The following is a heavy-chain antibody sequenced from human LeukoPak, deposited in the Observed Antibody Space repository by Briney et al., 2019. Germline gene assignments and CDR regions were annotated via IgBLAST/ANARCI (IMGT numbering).Heavy chain of an antibody. CDR1: GFTFSSYA. V-gene: IGHV3-30*02. D-gene: IGHD6-19*01. CDR3: AKDHLPRRSGWSYDI. Sequence: PGGSLRLSCAASGFTFSSYAMHWVRQAPGKGLEWVTFIRYDGSNKYYADSVKGRFTISRDNSKNTLYLQMNSLRAEDTAVYYCAKDHLPRRSGWSYDIWGQGTMVTVSS. J-gene: IGHJ3*02. CDR2: IRYDGSNK.